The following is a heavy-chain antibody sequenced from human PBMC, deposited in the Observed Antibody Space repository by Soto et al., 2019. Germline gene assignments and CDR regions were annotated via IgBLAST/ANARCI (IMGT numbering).Heavy chain of an antibody. J-gene: IGHJ4*01. CDR2: ISGSGGTS. D-gene: IGHD6-13*01. CDR1: GFNFRSYA. Sequence: ESGGGLVQPGGSLRLSCAASGFNFRSYAMSWVRRAPGKGLEWVSAISGSGGTSYFADSVRGRFTISRDNSKNTLYLQLSSLRVEDTAEYFCAKGRGSSWTIDYWGHGTLVTVSS. CDR3: AKGRGSSWTIDY. V-gene: IGHV3-23*01.